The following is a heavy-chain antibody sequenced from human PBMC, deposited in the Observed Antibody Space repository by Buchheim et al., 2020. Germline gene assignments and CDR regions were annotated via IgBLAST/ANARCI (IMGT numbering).Heavy chain of an antibody. D-gene: IGHD3-22*01. CDR2: ISGSGGST. CDR1: GFTFSSYA. J-gene: IGHJ4*02. V-gene: IGHV3-23*01. Sequence: EVQLLESGGGLVQPGGSLRLSCVASGFTFSSYAMSWVRQAPGKGLEWVSAISGSGGSTYYADSVKGRFTISRDNSKNTLYLQMNSLRAEDTAVYYCAKRRNYYYDSSGYVEIDYWGQGTL. CDR3: AKRRNYYYDSSGYVEIDY.